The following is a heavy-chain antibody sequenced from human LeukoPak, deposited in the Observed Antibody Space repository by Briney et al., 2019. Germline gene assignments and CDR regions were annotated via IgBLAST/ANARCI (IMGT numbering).Heavy chain of an antibody. CDR2: IKQDGSEK. Sequence: GGSLRLSCAASGFTFSSYWMSWVRQAPGKGLEWVANIKQDGSEKYYVDSVKGRFTISRDNAKNSLYLQMNSLRAEDTAVYYCARALGYGDYVRPAFDIWGQGTMVTVSS. V-gene: IGHV3-7*01. CDR3: ARALGYGDYVRPAFDI. J-gene: IGHJ3*02. D-gene: IGHD4-17*01. CDR1: GFTFSSYW.